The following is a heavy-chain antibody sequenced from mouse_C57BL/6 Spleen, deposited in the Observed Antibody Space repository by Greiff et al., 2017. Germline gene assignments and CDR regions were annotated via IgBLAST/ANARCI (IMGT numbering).Heavy chain of an antibody. D-gene: IGHD1-1*01. CDR1: GYTFTSYW. CDR3: ARQYVSSYENYFDY. J-gene: IGHJ2*01. CDR2: IYPGSGST. Sequence: VQLQQPGAELVKPGASVKMSCKASGYTFTSYWITWVKQRPGQGLEWIGDIYPGSGSTNYNEKFKSKATLTVDTSSSTAYMQLSSLTSEDSAVYYCARQYVSSYENYFDYWGQGTTLTVSS. V-gene: IGHV1-55*01.